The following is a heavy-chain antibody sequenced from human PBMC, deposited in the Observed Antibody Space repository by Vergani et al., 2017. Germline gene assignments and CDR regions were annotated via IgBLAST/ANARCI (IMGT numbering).Heavy chain of an antibody. Sequence: EVQLVESGGGLVQPGGSLRLSCAASGFTFSSYEMNWVRQAPGKGLEWVSYISSSGSTIYYADSVKGRFTISRDNAKNSLYLQMNSLRAEDTAVYSCARGCRAYFGGFDPWGQGTLVTVSS. J-gene: IGHJ5*02. V-gene: IGHV3-48*03. D-gene: IGHD2-21*01. CDR1: GFTFSSYE. CDR2: ISSSGSTI. CDR3: ARGCRAYFGGFDP.